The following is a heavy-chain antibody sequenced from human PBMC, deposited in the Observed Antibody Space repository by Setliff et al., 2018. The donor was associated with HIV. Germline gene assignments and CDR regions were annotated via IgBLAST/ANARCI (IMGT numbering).Heavy chain of an antibody. Sequence: GGSLRLSCAASEFTFGNYAMGWVRQAPGKGLGWVSAISGDGGRTYVAGPVKGRLSTSRDNSKNTMYLQMNSLRVEDTAVYYCAKGIRIAVAGGYYYYYPVDVWGQGTTVTVSS. CDR2: ISGDGGRT. J-gene: IGHJ6*02. D-gene: IGHD6-19*01. CDR1: EFTFGNYA. CDR3: AKGIRIAVAGGYYYYYPVDV. V-gene: IGHV3-23*01.